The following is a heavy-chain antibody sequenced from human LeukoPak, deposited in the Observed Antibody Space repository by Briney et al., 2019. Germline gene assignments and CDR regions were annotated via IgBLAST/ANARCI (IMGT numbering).Heavy chain of an antibody. J-gene: IGHJ6*03. D-gene: IGHD2-2*01. Sequence: GGSLSLSCAASRFIPSIYWVRWVRHAPGRALEWVAYAMQEGSEKFHVVSVEGRFTISRDNAKNSLYLQMNSMRPEDTAVYYCARAEYQLLGAYYYCYMDVWGKGTTVTVSS. CDR3: ARAEYQLLGAYYYCYMDV. CDR1: RFIPSIYW. V-gene: IGHV3-7*01. CDR2: AMQEGSEK.